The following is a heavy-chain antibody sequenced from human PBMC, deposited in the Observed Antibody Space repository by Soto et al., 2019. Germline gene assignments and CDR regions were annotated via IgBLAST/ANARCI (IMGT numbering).Heavy chain of an antibody. CDR2: IKQDGSEK. J-gene: IGHJ4*02. CDR1: GFTFSSYW. D-gene: IGHD5-12*01. CDR3: ARDPEKYSGSDLGIDY. V-gene: IGHV3-7*01. Sequence: GGSLRLSCAASGFTFSSYWMSWVRQAPGKGLEWVANIKQDGSEKYYVDSVKGRFTISRDNAKNSLYLQMNSLRAEDTAVYYCARDPEKYSGSDLGIDYWGQGTLVTVSS.